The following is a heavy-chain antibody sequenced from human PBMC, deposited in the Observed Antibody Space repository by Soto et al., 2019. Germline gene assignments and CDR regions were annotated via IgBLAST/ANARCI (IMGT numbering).Heavy chain of an antibody. J-gene: IGHJ6*02. D-gene: IGHD3-9*01. CDR1: GDSVSSNSAA. CDR2: TFYRSKWYN. CDR3: ARGKVCDDILTGYYPYYYYYGMDV. V-gene: IGHV6-1*01. Sequence: PSQTLSLTCAISGDSVSSNSAAWNWIRQSPSRCLEWLGRTFYRSKWYNDYAVSVKSRITINPDTSKNQFSLQLNSVTPEDTAVYYCARGKVCDDILTGYYPYYYYYGMDVWGQGTTVTVSS.